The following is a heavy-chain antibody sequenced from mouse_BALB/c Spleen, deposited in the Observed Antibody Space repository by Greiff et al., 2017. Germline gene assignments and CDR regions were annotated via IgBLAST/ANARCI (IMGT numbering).Heavy chain of an antibody. D-gene: IGHD1-1*01. J-gene: IGHJ1*01. Sequence: EVQGVESGGGLVKPGGSLKLSCAASGFAFSSYDMSWVRQTPEKRLEWVAYISSGGGSTYYPDTVKGRFTISRDNAKNTLYLQMSSLKSEDTAMYYCASLLLRYWYFDVWGAGTTVTVSS. CDR1: GFAFSSYD. CDR2: ISSGGGST. CDR3: ASLLLRYWYFDV. V-gene: IGHV5-12-1*01.